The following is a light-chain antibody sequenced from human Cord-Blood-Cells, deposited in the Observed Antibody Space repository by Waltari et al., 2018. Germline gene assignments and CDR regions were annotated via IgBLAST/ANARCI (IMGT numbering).Light chain of an antibody. V-gene: IGLV3-1*01. CDR3: QAWDSSTASNV. CDR1: KLGDTY. J-gene: IGLJ1*01. CDR2: QDS. Sequence: SYELTQPPSVSVSPGQTASITCSGDKLGDTYAFWYQQKPGQSPVLVIYQDSKRPSGIPERFSGSNSGNTATLTISGTQAMDEADYYCQAWDSSTASNVFGTGTKVTVL.